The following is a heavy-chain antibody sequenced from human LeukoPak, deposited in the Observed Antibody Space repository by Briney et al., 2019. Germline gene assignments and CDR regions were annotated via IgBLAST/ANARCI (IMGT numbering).Heavy chain of an antibody. CDR3: ARDLDGSGSPDAFDI. CDR2: ISTSSSYI. J-gene: IGHJ3*02. V-gene: IGHV3-21*01. D-gene: IGHD3-10*01. Sequence: GGSLRLSCAASGFTFSSYSMNWVRQAPGKGLEWLSSISTSSSYIYYADSVKGRFTISRDNAKNSLYLQMNSLRAEDTAVYYCARDLDGSGSPDAFDIWGKGTMVTVSS. CDR1: GFTFSSYS.